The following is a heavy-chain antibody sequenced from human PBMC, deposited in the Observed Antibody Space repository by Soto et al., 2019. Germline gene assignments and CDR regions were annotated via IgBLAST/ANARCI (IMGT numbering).Heavy chain of an antibody. J-gene: IGHJ4*02. Sequence: PGGSLRLSCAASGFTFSSYGMHWVRQAPGKGLEWVAVIWYDGSNKYYADSVKGRFTISRDNSKNTLYLQMNSLRAEDTAVYYCARELRGSSSWAGRDYFDYWGQGTLVTVSS. CDR1: GFTFSSYG. CDR3: ARELRGSSSWAGRDYFDY. V-gene: IGHV3-33*01. D-gene: IGHD6-13*01. CDR2: IWYDGSNK.